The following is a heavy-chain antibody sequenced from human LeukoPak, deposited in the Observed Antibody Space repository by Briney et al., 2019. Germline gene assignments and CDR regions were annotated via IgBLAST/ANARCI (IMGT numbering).Heavy chain of an antibody. CDR3: ARGGSYNTAMVRNWFDP. D-gene: IGHD5-18*01. CDR2: INQSGST. Sequence: PSETLSLTCAVYGGSFSNYYWNWIRQPPGKGLEWIGEINQSGSTNYNPSLKSRVTISGDTSKNQFSLKLSSVTAADTAVYYCARGGSYNTAMVRNWFDPWGQGTLVTVSS. V-gene: IGHV4-34*01. CDR1: GGSFSNYY. J-gene: IGHJ5*02.